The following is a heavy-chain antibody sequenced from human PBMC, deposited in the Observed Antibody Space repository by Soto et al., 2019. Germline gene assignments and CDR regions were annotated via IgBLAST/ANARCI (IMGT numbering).Heavy chain of an antibody. V-gene: IGHV3-23*01. CDR2: ISGSGGST. CDR1: GFTFSSYA. J-gene: IGHJ3*02. CDR3: AKNAMGYYDILTGYSFGAFDI. Sequence: PGGSLRLSCAASGFTFSSYAMSWVRQAPGKGLEWVSAISGSGGSTYYADSVKGRFTISRDNSKNTLYLQMNSLRAEDTAVYYCAKNAMGYYDILTGYSFGAFDIWGQGTMVTVSS. D-gene: IGHD3-9*01.